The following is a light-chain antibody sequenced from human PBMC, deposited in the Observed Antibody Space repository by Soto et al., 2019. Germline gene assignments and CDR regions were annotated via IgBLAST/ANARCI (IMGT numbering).Light chain of an antibody. Sequence: EIVLTQSPATLSLSPGERATISCRASQSVSSYLAWYQQKPGQAPRLLIYDASNRATGIPARFSGSGSGTTFTLTIICLEPEVFACYSSQHRSNWLYSFGQGTNVEIK. V-gene: IGKV3-11*01. CDR2: DAS. CDR1: QSVSSY. J-gene: IGKJ2*01. CDR3: QHRSNWLYS.